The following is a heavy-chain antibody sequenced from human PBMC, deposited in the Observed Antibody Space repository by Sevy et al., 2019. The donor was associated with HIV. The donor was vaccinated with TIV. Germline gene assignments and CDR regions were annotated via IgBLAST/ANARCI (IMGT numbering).Heavy chain of an antibody. CDR2: ISHSGST. Sequence: SETLSLTCTVSGDSISSSFWSWIRQPPWKGLEWIGYISHSGSTNYSPSLKSRVTISVDTSKNQFSLKVNSVTAADTAVYYCTRDFYDNRPRGFDPWGQGILVTVSS. J-gene: IGHJ5*02. CDR1: GDSISSSF. D-gene: IGHD3-22*01. CDR3: TRDFYDNRPRGFDP. V-gene: IGHV4-59*01.